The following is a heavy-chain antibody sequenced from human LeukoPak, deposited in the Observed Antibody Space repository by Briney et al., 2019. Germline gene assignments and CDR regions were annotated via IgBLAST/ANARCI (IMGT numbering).Heavy chain of an antibody. CDR2: MNPKSGNT. CDR1: GYTFTNYD. D-gene: IGHD3-10*01. CDR3: ARTAGDLDY. Sequence: ASVKVSCKASGYTFTNYDINWVRQATAQGLEWMGWMNPKSGNTGFAQKFQGRVSMTGSSSIGTAYMELSSLTFEDTAVYYCARTAGDLDYWGQGTLVTVSS. J-gene: IGHJ4*02. V-gene: IGHV1-8*01.